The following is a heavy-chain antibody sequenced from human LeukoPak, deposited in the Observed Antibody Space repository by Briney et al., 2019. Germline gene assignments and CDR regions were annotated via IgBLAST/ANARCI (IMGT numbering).Heavy chain of an antibody. Sequence: ASVKVSCKASGHTFTTYYVYLVRQAPGQGLEWMGVINPSGDGTNYPQRFQGRVTLTRDTSTSTVYMELSSLRSEDTAIYYCAKGTPNTGWFDPWGQGTLVTVSS. CDR3: AKGTPNTGWFDP. CDR1: GHTFTTYY. V-gene: IGHV1-46*01. CDR2: INPSGDGT. J-gene: IGHJ5*02. D-gene: IGHD1-14*01.